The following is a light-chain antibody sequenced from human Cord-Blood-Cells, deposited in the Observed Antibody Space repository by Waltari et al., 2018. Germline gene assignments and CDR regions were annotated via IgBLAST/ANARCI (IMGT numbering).Light chain of an antibody. V-gene: IGLV3-19*01. Sequence: SSELTQDPAVSVALGQTVRITCQGDSLRSYYASWYQQKPGQAPVLVIYGKNNRPSGIPDRFSGSSSVNTASLTITGAQAEDEADYYCNSRDSSGNHPPYVFGTGTKVTVL. CDR1: SLRSYY. J-gene: IGLJ1*01. CDR3: NSRDSSGNHPPYV. CDR2: GKN.